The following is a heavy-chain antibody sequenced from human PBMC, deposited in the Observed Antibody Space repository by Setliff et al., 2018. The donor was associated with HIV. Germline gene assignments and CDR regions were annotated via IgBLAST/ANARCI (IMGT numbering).Heavy chain of an antibody. J-gene: IGHJ4*02. CDR1: GDSITTQSW. D-gene: IGHD1-1*01. CDR3: VREGRANSLFDY. Sequence: SETLSLTCAVLGDSITTQSWWSWIRQPPGKGLEWIGESHHSGIIKYTPSLQGRATISFDKSENRFSLSLRYVTAADTAVYYCVREGRANSLFDYWGQGALVTVSS. V-gene: IGHV4-4*02. CDR2: SHHSGII.